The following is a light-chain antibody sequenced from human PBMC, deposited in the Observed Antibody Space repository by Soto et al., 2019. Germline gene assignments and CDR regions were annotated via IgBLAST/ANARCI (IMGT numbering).Light chain of an antibody. CDR1: QSISSY. V-gene: IGKV1-39*01. Sequence: DIQMTQSPSSLSASGGDRVTITCRASQSISSYFNWYQQKPGKAPKLLIYAASSLQSGVPSRFSGSGSGTKFTLTIASLQPDDFATYYCQQYETFSGTFGPGTKVDIK. CDR2: AAS. CDR3: QQYETFSGT. J-gene: IGKJ1*01.